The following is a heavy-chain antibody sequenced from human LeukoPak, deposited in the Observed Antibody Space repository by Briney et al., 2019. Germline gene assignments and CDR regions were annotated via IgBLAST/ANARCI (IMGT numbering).Heavy chain of an antibody. CDR1: GLIFRSYW. J-gene: IGHJ4*02. CDR3: ARERNGRFFDY. V-gene: IGHV3-7*01. Sequence: GGSLRLSCEVSGLIFRSYWMSWVRQAPGKGLEWVANINQEGSEKYFEDSVKGRSTISRDNAKNSLHLQMNTLRAEDTAVYYCARERNGRFFDYWGQGTLVTVSS. D-gene: IGHD1-26*01. CDR2: INQEGSEK.